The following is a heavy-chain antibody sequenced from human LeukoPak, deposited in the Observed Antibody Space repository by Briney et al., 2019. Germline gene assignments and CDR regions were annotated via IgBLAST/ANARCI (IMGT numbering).Heavy chain of an antibody. Sequence: GGSLRLSCSASGLTFSAFGMTWVRQAPGKGLEWVSAISGSGGSTYYADSVKGRFTISRDNSKNTLYLQMNSLRAEDTAVYYCAKGLLAVAGFAFVDYWGQGTLVTVSP. J-gene: IGHJ4*02. D-gene: IGHD6-19*01. CDR1: GLTFSAFG. V-gene: IGHV3-23*01. CDR3: AKGLLAVAGFAFVDY. CDR2: ISGSGGST.